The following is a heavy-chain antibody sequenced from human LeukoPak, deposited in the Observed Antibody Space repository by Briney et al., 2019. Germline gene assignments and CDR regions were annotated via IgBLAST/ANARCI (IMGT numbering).Heavy chain of an antibody. D-gene: IGHD3-3*01. J-gene: IGHJ4*02. V-gene: IGHV4-39*01. CDR1: GGSISSSSYY. CDR3: ARQDTIFGVVISVFFDY. CDR2: IYYSGST. Sequence: PSETLSLTCTVSGGSISSSSYYWGWIRQPPGKGLEWIGSIYYSGSTYYNPSLKSRVTKSVDTSKNQFSLKLSSVTAADTAVYYCARQDTIFGVVISVFFDYWGQGTLVTVSS.